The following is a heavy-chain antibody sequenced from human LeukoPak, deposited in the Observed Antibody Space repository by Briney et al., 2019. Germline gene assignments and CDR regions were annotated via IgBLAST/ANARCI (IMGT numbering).Heavy chain of an antibody. CDR3: ARRREYYDSSGYYLYFDY. J-gene: IGHJ4*02. CDR2: IKQEGSEI. D-gene: IGHD3-22*01. Sequence: GGSLRLSCAASGFTFSSYWISWVRQAPGKGLEWVANIKQEGSEICYVDSVKGRFTISRDNAKNSLYLQMNSLRAEDTAVYYCARRREYYDSSGYYLYFDYWGQGTLVTVSS. V-gene: IGHV3-7*01. CDR1: GFTFSSYW.